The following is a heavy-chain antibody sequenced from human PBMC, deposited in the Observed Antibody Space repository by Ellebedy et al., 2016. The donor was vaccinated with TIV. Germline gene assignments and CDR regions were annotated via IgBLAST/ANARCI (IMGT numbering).Heavy chain of an antibody. CDR2: IFPGDSDT. CDR3: ATLRYCTGSSCQVVFDP. Sequence: PGGSLRLSCKASGYTFTNYWIGWVRQMPGKGLEYMGIIFPGDSDTRYSPSFQGQVTISVDKSINPAYLQWSSLRASDTAMYYCATLRYCTGSSCQVVFDPWGQGTLVAVSS. V-gene: IGHV5-51*01. D-gene: IGHD2-8*02. CDR1: GYTFTNYW. J-gene: IGHJ5*02.